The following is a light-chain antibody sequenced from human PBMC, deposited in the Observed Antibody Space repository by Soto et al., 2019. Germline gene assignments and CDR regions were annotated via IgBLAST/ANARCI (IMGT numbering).Light chain of an antibody. J-gene: IGKJ4*01. Sequence: EIVLTQSPATLSLSPGERATLSCRASQSVRTYLSYVAWYQQRPGQAPRLLIYGASSRATGIPDRFSGSGSGTDFTLTISRLEPEDFAVYYCQQYGSSPLTFGGGTKVDIK. CDR1: QSVRTYLSY. CDR2: GAS. V-gene: IGKV3-20*01. CDR3: QQYGSSPLT.